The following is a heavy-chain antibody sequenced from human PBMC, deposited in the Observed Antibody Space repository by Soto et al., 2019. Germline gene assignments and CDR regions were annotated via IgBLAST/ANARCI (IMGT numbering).Heavy chain of an antibody. CDR3: VRGGEDITSPYGMDV. V-gene: IGHV3-21*01. Sequence: EGRLVESGGGLVKPGGSLRLSCAASGFSFSAYTMIWVRQAPGKGLQWVSSVSTGTTYQEYADSVKVRFTISIDDANHLVFMQMESLGPEDKAFYYCVRGGEDITSPYGMDVWGPGTTVTVSS. CDR1: GFSFSAYT. J-gene: IGHJ6*02. CDR2: VSTGTTYQ. D-gene: IGHD3-16*01.